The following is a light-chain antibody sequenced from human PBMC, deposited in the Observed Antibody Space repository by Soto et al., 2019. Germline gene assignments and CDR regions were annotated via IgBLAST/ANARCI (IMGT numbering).Light chain of an antibody. V-gene: IGLV2-14*01. CDR2: DVS. J-gene: IGLJ2*01. Sequence: QSALTQRASVSGSPGQSITISCTGTSSDVGGYNYVSWYQQHPGKAPKLMIYDVSNRPSGVSNRFSGSKSGNTASLTISGLQAEDEADYYCSSYTSSSHVVFGGGTKVTVL. CDR3: SSYTSSSHVV. CDR1: SSDVGGYNY.